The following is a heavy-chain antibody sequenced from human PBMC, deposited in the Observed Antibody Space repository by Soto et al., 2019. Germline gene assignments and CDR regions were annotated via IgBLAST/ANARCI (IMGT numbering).Heavy chain of an antibody. CDR3: ARERKFDFWRKGLDV. CDR1: GYTFTSYD. Sequence: QAQLVQSGAEVKKPGASVKVSCKASGYTFTSYDINRVRQAPGQGLEWLGWLEPNSGSTGYAQNFQGRVTMTRNISITTTHMELSSLRSEAAAVYYCARERKFDFWRKGLDVWGQGTTVTVSS. D-gene: IGHD3-3*01. V-gene: IGHV1-8*01. J-gene: IGHJ6*02. CDR2: LEPNSGST.